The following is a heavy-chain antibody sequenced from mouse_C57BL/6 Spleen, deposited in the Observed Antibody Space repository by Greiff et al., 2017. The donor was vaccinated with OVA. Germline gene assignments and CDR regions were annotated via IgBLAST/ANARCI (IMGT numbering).Heavy chain of an antibody. CDR1: GYSITSGYY. V-gene: IGHV3-6*01. CDR3: AREITTVVGFDY. J-gene: IGHJ2*01. Sequence: EVKLMESGPGLVKPSQSLSLTCSVTGYSITSGYYWNWIRQFPGNKLEWMGYISYDGSNNYNPSLKNRISINRDTSKNQFFLKLNSVTTEDTATYYCAREITTVVGFDYWGQGTTLTVSS. D-gene: IGHD1-1*01. CDR2: ISYDGSN.